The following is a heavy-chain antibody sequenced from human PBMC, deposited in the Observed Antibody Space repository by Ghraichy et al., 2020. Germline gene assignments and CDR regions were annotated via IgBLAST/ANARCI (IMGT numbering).Heavy chain of an antibody. CDR2: IYYSGTT. CDR1: GASINIKGFY. Sequence: SQTLSLTCTVSGASINIKGFYWVWFRQPPGKWLEWIGSIYYSGTTYYNPSLKSRASISVDTSKNQFSLNLTSVTAADTALYYCARARAVDVLAGYYVDHWGQGALVAVSS. J-gene: IGHJ4*01. V-gene: IGHV4-39*07. CDR3: ARARAVDVLAGYYVDH. D-gene: IGHD3-9*01.